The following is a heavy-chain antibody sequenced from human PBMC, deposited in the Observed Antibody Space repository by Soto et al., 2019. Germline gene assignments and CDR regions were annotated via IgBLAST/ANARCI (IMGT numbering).Heavy chain of an antibody. J-gene: IGHJ4*02. CDR1: GFTFTSSA. Sequence: QMQLVQSGPEVKKPGTSVKVSCKASGFTFTSSAVQWVRQARGQRLEWIGWIVVGSGNTNYAQKFQERVTITRDMAKSKAYMELSSLRSEDTGVDYCAAEQRQDDYWGQGTLVTVSS. CDR2: IVVGSGNT. CDR3: AAEQRQDDY. D-gene: IGHD1-1*01. V-gene: IGHV1-58*01.